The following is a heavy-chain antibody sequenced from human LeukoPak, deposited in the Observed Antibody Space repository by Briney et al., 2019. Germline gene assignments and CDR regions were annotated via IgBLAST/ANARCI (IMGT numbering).Heavy chain of an antibody. V-gene: IGHV4-59*01. J-gene: IGHJ4*02. CDR1: GGSISSYF. D-gene: IGHD2-2*02. CDR2: MYHSGST. Sequence: SETLSLTCTVSGGSISSYFWSWIRQPPGKGLQWIGYMYHSGSTYYNPSLQSRVTISIDTSKNQFSLKLTSVTAADTAVYYCARYTNREFDFWGQGTLVTVSS. CDR3: ARYTNREFDF.